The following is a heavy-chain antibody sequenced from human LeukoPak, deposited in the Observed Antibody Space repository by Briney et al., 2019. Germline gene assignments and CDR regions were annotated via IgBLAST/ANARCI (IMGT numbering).Heavy chain of an antibody. D-gene: IGHD3-9*01. CDR1: GFTFSSYA. CDR2: ISGSGGST. CDR3: AKGAVDILTGYYSDY. Sequence: GALRLSCAASGFTFSSYAMSWVRQAPGKRLEWVSAISGSGGSTYCADSVRGRFTISRDNSKNTLYLQMNSLRAEDTAVYYCAKGAVDILTGYYSDYWGQGTLVTVSS. J-gene: IGHJ4*02. V-gene: IGHV3-23*01.